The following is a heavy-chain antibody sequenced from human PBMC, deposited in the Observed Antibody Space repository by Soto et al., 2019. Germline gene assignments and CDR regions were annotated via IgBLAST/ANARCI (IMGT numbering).Heavy chain of an antibody. CDR1: GYTFTSYA. CDR2: INAGNGNT. CDR3: ARSIVVVTALDY. V-gene: IGHV1-3*05. J-gene: IGHJ4*02. Sequence: QVQLVQSGAEEKKPGASVKVSCKASGYTFTSYAMHWVRQAPAQRLEWMGWINAGNGNTKYSQKFQGRVTITRDTSASTAYMELSSLRSEDTAVYYCARSIVVVTALDYWGQGTLVTVSS. D-gene: IGHD2-21*02.